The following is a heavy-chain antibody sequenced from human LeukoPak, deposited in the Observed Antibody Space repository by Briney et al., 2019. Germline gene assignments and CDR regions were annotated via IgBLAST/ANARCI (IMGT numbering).Heavy chain of an antibody. CDR2: ISSSSSYI. D-gene: IGHD2-15*01. CDR3: AREEYCSGGSCEFDY. V-gene: IGHV3-21*01. Sequence: GGSLRLSCAASGFTFSSYSMNWVRQAPGKGLEWVSSISSSSSYIYYADSVKGRFTISRDNAKNSLYLQMNSLRAEGTAVYHCAREEYCSGGSCEFDYWGQGTLVTVSS. J-gene: IGHJ4*02. CDR1: GFTFSSYS.